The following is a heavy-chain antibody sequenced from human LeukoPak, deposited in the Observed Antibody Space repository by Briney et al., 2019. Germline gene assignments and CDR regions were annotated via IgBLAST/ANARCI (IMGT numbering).Heavy chain of an antibody. Sequence: GGSLRLSCAASGFTFSSYGIHWVRQAPGKGLEWVALISYEGSDNYYADSVKGRFTISRDNSKNTLYLQMNSLRDEDTAVYYCAKDSTHCSGGSCYGGDYWGQGTLVTVSS. CDR2: ISYEGSDN. D-gene: IGHD2-15*01. J-gene: IGHJ4*02. CDR3: AKDSTHCSGGSCYGGDY. V-gene: IGHV3-30*18. CDR1: GFTFSSYG.